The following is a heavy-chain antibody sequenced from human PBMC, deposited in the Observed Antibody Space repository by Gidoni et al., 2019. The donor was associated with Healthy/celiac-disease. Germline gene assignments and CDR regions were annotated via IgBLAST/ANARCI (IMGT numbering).Heavy chain of an antibody. CDR3: ARALIAAAGTGFDP. CDR1: GGSISSYY. CDR2: IYYSGST. J-gene: IGHJ5*02. V-gene: IGHV4-59*01. Sequence: QVQLQESGPGLVKPSETLSLTCTVPGGSISSYYWSWIRQPPGKGLEWIGYIYYSGSTNYNPSLKSRVTISVDTSKNQFSLKLSSVTAADTAVYYCARALIAAAGTGFDPWGQGTLVTVSS. D-gene: IGHD6-13*01.